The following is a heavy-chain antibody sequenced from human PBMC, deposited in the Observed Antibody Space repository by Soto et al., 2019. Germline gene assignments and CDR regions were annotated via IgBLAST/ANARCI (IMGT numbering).Heavy chain of an antibody. Sequence: QVQLVQSGAEVKKPGASVKVSCKASGYTFTSYDINWVRQATGQGLEWMGWMNPNSGNTGYAQKFKGSVTMTSNTSINTAYMELSSLGSEDTAVYYCAREKGSSGFDPWGQGTLVTVSS. CDR1: GYTFTSYD. CDR2: MNPNSGNT. V-gene: IGHV1-8*01. D-gene: IGHD6-6*01. J-gene: IGHJ5*02. CDR3: AREKGSSGFDP.